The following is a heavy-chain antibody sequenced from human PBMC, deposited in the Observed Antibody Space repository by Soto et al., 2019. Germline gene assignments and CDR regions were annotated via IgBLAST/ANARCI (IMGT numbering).Heavy chain of an antibody. CDR3: ARLWFGELNLNWFDP. V-gene: IGHV4-30-4*01. Sequence: SETLSLTCTVSGGSISSGDYHWSWIRQPPGKGLEWIGYIYYSGSTYYNPSLKSRVTISVDTSKNQFSLKLSSVTAADTAVYYCARLWFGELNLNWFDPWGQGTLVTVSS. D-gene: IGHD3-10*01. CDR2: IYYSGST. J-gene: IGHJ5*02. CDR1: GGSISSGDYH.